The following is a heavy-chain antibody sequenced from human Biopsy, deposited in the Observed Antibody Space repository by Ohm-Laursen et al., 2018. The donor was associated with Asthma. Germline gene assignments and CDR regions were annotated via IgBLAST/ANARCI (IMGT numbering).Heavy chain of an antibody. V-gene: IGHV3-11*01. CDR2: ISSSGSTT. Sequence: SLRLSCAASGFSFSDYYMTWMRQAPGKGLEWVSSISSSGSTTYPAESVKGRFTISRDNAHKSLFLQMGSLRAEDTAIYYCARVFESSEWGPFYHFGLDVWGQGTTVAVSS. CDR3: ARVFESSEWGPFYHFGLDV. J-gene: IGHJ6*02. D-gene: IGHD6-25*01. CDR1: GFSFSDYY.